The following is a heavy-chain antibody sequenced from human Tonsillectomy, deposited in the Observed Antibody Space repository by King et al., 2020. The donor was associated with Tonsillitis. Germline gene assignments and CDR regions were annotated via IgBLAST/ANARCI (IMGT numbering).Heavy chain of an antibody. CDR3: AKGLHYGSGSRNLRVYGMDV. Sequence: VQLVESGGGVVQPGRSVRLSCAASGFTFSRYGMHWVRQAPGKGLAWVAVMSYDGSKKYSADSVKGRFTISRDNSKNTLYLQMNSLRVEDTAVYYCAKGLHYGSGSRNLRVYGMDVWGQGTTVTVSS. CDR1: GFTFSRYG. D-gene: IGHD3-10*01. V-gene: IGHV3-30*18. CDR2: MSYDGSKK. J-gene: IGHJ6*02.